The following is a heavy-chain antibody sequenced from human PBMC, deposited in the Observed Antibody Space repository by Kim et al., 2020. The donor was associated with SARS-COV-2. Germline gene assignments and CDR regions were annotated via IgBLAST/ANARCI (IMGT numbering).Heavy chain of an antibody. Sequence: TTDYAAPVKGRFTISRDNSKNTLYLQMNSPKTEDPAVYYCTTPYYGMDVWGQGTTVTVSS. J-gene: IGHJ6*02. V-gene: IGHV3-15*01. CDR3: TTPYYGMDV. CDR2: TT.